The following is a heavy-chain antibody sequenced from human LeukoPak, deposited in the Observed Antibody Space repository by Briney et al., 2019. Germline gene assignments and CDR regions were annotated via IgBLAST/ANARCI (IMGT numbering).Heavy chain of an antibody. Sequence: GGSLRLSCAASGFTFSSYAMSWVRQAPGKGLEWVSAISGSGGSTYYADFVKGRFTISRDNSKNTLYLQMTSLRAEDTAVYYCAKRPHSGLYYFDYWGQGTLVTVSS. D-gene: IGHD3-22*01. J-gene: IGHJ4*02. CDR3: AKRPHSGLYYFDY. V-gene: IGHV3-23*01. CDR1: GFTFSSYA. CDR2: ISGSGGST.